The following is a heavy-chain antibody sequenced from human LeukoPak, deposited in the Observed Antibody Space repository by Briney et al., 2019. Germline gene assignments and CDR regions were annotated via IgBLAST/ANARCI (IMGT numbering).Heavy chain of an antibody. J-gene: IGHJ6*02. D-gene: IGHD3-10*01. CDR2: IYYSGST. Sequence: SETLSLTCTVSGGPISSYYWSWIRQPPGKGLEWIGYIYYSGSTNYNPSLKSRVTISVDTSKNQFSLKLSSVTAADTAVYYCARFLVLNSGSSYYYYGMDVWGQGTTVTVSS. CDR3: ARFLVLNSGSSYYYYGMDV. CDR1: GGPISSYY. V-gene: IGHV4-59*01.